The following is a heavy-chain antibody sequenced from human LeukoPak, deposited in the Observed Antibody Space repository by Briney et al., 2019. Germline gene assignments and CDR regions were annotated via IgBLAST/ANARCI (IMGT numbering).Heavy chain of an antibody. CDR2: INAGNGNT. CDR1: GYTFTSYA. CDR3: ARSHAAYCSGGSCYGGYYYYYGMDV. D-gene: IGHD2-15*01. V-gene: IGHV1-3*01. Sequence: GASVTVSCKASGYTFTSYAMHWVRQAPGQRLEWMGWINAGNGNTKYSQKFQGRVTITRDTSASTAYMELSSLRSEDTAVYYCARSHAAYCSGGSCYGGYYYYYGMDVWGQGTTVTVSS. J-gene: IGHJ6*02.